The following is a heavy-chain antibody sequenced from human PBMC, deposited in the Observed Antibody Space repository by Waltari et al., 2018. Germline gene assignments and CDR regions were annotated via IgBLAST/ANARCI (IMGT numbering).Heavy chain of an antibody. CDR3: ARGEVIVVVPAAVNNWFDP. D-gene: IGHD2-2*01. V-gene: IGHV4-34*01. CDR1: GGSFSGYY. J-gene: IGHJ5*02. Sequence: QVQLQQWGAGLLKPSETLSLTCAVYGGSFSGYYWSWIRQPPGKGLEWIGEINHSGSTNYNPSLKSRVTISVDTSKNQFSLKLSSVTAADTAVYYCARGEVIVVVPAAVNNWFDPWGQGTLVTVSS. CDR2: INHSGST.